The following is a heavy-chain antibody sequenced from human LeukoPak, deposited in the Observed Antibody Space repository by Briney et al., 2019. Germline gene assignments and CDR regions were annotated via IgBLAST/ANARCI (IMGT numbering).Heavy chain of an antibody. J-gene: IGHJ4*02. D-gene: IGHD3-22*01. CDR2: IYTSGST. V-gene: IGHV4-61*02. CDR3: ARSARSVSSYYHLDY. CDR1: SGSISSGSYY. Sequence: SETLSLTCTVSSGSISSGSYYWSWIRQPAGKGLEWIGRIYTSGSTNYNPSLKSRVTISVDTSKNQFSLNLSSVTAADTAVYYCARSARSVSSYYHLDYWGQGTLVTVSS.